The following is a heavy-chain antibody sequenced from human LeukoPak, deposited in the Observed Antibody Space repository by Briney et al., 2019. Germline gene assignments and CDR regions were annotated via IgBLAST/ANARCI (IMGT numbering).Heavy chain of an antibody. CDR2: INGGGGGT. Sequence: GGSLRLSCVASGFTFSSYAMTWVRQAPGKGLEWVSAINGGGGGTYYADSVKGRFTISRDNSKSTLYLQMDSLTVEDTAVYYCAKDSHLSFHDRYYFDYWGQGTLVTVSS. CDR1: GFTFSSYA. V-gene: IGHV3-23*01. D-gene: IGHD2/OR15-2a*01. J-gene: IGHJ4*02. CDR3: AKDSHLSFHDRYYFDY.